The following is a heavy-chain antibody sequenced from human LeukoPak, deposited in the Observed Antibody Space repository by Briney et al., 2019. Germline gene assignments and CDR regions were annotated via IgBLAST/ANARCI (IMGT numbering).Heavy chain of an antibody. CDR1: GGSISSGDYY. CDR3: ATDQDYGDYG. Sequence: SETLSLTCTVSGGSISSGDYYWSWIRQPPGKGLEWIGYIYYSGSTYYNPSLKSRVTISVDTSKNQFSLKLSSGTAADTAVYYCATDQDYGDYGWGQGTLVTVSS. V-gene: IGHV4-30-4*08. J-gene: IGHJ4*02. CDR2: IYYSGST. D-gene: IGHD4-17*01.